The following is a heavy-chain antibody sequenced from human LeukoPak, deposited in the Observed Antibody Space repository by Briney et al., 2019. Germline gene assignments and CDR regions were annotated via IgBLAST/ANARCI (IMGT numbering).Heavy chain of an antibody. V-gene: IGHV3-30*04. CDR2: ISYDGSNK. Sequence: PGGSLRLSCAASGFTFSSYAMHWVRQAPGKGLEWVALISYDGSNKYYADSLKGRFTISRDNSKNTLSLQMNSLRPEDTAVYYCARDLRWFGELHWFDPWGQGTLVTVSS. CDR1: GFTFSSYA. D-gene: IGHD3-10*01. CDR3: ARDLRWFGELHWFDP. J-gene: IGHJ5*02.